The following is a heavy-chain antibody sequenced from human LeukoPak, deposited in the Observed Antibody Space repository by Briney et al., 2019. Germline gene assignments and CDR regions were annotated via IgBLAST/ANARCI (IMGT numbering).Heavy chain of an antibody. Sequence: PGGSLRLSCAASGFTFSSYAMNWVRQAPGKGLEWVSAISGSGGSTYYADSVKGRFTISRDNSKNTLYLQMNSLRADDTAVYYCAKDTSGRMTTARHFDYWGQGTLVTVSS. CDR3: AKDTSGRMTTARHFDY. J-gene: IGHJ4*02. D-gene: IGHD4-17*01. CDR1: GFTFSSYA. CDR2: ISGSGGST. V-gene: IGHV3-23*01.